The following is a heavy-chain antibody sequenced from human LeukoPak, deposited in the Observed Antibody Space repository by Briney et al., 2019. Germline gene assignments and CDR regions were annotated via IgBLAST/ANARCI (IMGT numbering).Heavy chain of an antibody. V-gene: IGHV1-2*02. Sequence: ASVKVSCKASGYTFTGYYMHWVRQAPGQGLEWMGWIKPNNGGTNYAQQFQGRVTMTRDTSISTAYMELSRLRSDDTAVYYCARARGDIVVVPAAIWFDPWGQGTLVTLSS. D-gene: IGHD2-2*01. CDR1: GYTFTGYY. CDR3: ARARGDIVVVPAAIWFDP. CDR2: IKPNNGGT. J-gene: IGHJ5*02.